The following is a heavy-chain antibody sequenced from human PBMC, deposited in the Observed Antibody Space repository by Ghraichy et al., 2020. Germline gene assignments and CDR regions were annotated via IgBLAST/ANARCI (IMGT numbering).Heavy chain of an antibody. CDR3: VRDYNWSYDY. CDR2: IKEDGSET. CDR1: GFTFSSRW. J-gene: IGHJ4*02. V-gene: IGHV3-7*03. D-gene: IGHD1-26*01. Sequence: GESLNISCTASGFTFSSRWIAWLRQPPGKGLEWVANIKEDGSETYCVDSVKGRFTISRDNAKNSLYLQMNGLRAEDTAVYYCVRDYNWSYDYWGLGTLVIVSS.